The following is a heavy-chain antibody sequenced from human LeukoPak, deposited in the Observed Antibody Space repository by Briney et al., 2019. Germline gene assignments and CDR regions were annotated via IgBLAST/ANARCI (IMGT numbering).Heavy chain of an antibody. V-gene: IGHV3-23*01. J-gene: IGHJ4*02. CDR3: AKDTPLTAYTSGWSNNCFDY. Sequence: GGSLRLFCAASGFSFRDYAMTWVRQAPGKGLEWVSTVSGGAEATYYADSVKGRFAISRDNSKSALYLQMNSLRAEDTAIYYCAKDTPLTAYTSGWSNNCFDYWGQGTLVTVSS. CDR1: GFSFRDYA. CDR2: VSGGAEAT. D-gene: IGHD6-19*01.